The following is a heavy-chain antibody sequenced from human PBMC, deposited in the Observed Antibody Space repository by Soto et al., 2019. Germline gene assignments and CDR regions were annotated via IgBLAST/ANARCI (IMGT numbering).Heavy chain of an antibody. CDR2: ISGSGGST. D-gene: IGHD2-2*01. CDR1: GFTFSSYA. Sequence: GGSLRLSCAASGFTFSSYAMSWVRQAPGKGLEWVSAISGSGGSTYYADSVKGRFTISRDNSKNTLYLQMNSLRAEDTAVYYCAKDPVVAYYYYYMDVWGKGTTVTVSS. J-gene: IGHJ6*03. V-gene: IGHV3-23*01. CDR3: AKDPVVAYYYYYMDV.